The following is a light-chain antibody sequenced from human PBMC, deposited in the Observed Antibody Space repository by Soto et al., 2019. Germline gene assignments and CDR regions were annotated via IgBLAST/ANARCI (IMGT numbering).Light chain of an antibody. J-gene: IGKJ2*01. CDR2: DVS. V-gene: IGKV1-5*01. CDR1: QSVGNW. Sequence: DIPMTQSPSTLSASVGDRVTITCRASQSVGNWLAWYQQKPGKAPTLLIYDVSRLETGVPSRFSGSGSGTEFTLTINSLQPEDFATYFCQQYDTYYTFGQGTKVAIK. CDR3: QQYDTYYT.